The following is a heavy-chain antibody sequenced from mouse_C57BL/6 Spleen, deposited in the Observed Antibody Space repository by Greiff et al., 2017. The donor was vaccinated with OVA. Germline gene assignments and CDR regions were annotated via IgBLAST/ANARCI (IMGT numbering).Heavy chain of an antibody. CDR2: IDPSDSYT. CDR3: ARPYSNYVYYYAMDY. D-gene: IGHD2-5*01. V-gene: IGHV1-59*01. CDR1: GYTFTSYW. J-gene: IGHJ4*01. Sequence: VQLQQSGAELVRPGTSVKLSCKASGYTFTSYWMHWVKQRPGQGLEWIGVIDPSDSYTNYNQKFKGKATLTVDTSSSTAYMQLSSLTSEDSAVYDCARPYSNYVYYYAMDYWGQGTSVTVSS.